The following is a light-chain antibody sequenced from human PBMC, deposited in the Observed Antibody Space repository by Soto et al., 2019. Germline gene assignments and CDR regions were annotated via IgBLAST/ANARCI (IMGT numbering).Light chain of an antibody. V-gene: IGKV1-5*03. CDR3: QQYNNYPRT. CDR2: KAS. J-gene: IGKJ1*01. CDR1: QSISSW. Sequence: DIQMTQSPSTLSASVGDRVTITCWASQSISSWLAWYQQKPGKAPNLLIYKASSLESGVPSRFSGSGSGPESTLTISSLQPDDFAAYYCQQYNNYPRTFGQGPKVEI.